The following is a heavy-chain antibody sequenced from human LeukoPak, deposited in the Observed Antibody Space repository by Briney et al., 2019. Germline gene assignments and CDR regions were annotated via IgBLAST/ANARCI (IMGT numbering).Heavy chain of an antibody. V-gene: IGHV4-34*01. D-gene: IGHD2-2*02. Sequence: SETLSLTCAVYGGSFSGYYWTWIRQPPGKGLEWIGNIYYSGRTYYNPSLKSRVTISVDTSKNQFSLQLNSVTPEDTAVYYCARLIVVVPAAIRNYYYYYMDVWGKGTTVTVSS. CDR3: ARLIVVVPAAIRNYYYYYMDV. J-gene: IGHJ6*03. CDR2: IYYSGRT. CDR1: GGSFSGYY.